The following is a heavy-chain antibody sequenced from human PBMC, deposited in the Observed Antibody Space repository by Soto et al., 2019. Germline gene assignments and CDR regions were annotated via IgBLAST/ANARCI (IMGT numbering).Heavy chain of an antibody. D-gene: IGHD1-26*01. CDR3: ARGGAARPDY. CDR2: ISGFSATI. J-gene: IGHJ4*02. CDR1: GFKFTSYG. V-gene: IGHV3-48*02. Sequence: PGGSLRLSCGASGFKFTSYGMNWVRQSPGKGFEWLAYISGFSATIKYADSVRGRFIVSRDNDINSLYLQLTDLRDDDTAVYYCARGGAARPDYWGQGTLVTVS.